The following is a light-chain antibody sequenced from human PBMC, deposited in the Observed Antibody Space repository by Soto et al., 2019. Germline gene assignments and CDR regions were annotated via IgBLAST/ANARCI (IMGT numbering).Light chain of an antibody. Sequence: QSALTQPRSVSGSPGQSGTISCTGTSRDVGAYNYVSWYQQHPGKAPKLIIYDVSKWPSGVPDRFSGSKSGNTASLTISGLQAEDEADYYCCSSAGSSTVIFGGGTKLTVL. CDR2: DVS. CDR3: CSSAGSSTVI. J-gene: IGLJ2*01. V-gene: IGLV2-11*01. CDR1: SRDVGAYNY.